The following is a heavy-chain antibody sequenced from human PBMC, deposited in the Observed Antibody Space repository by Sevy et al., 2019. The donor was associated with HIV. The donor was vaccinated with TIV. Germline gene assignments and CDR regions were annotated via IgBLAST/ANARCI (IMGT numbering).Heavy chain of an antibody. V-gene: IGHV3-30*18. CDR3: AKTPVDYDFWSGYSRGYFDY. J-gene: IGHJ4*02. CDR1: GFAFSSYA. Sequence: QLGGSLRLSCAASGFAFSSYAMHWVRQAPGKGLEWMAVISYDGSNKYYADSVKGRFTISRDNSKNTLHLQMNSLRAEDTAVYYCAKTPVDYDFWSGYSRGYFDYWGQGTQVTVSS. CDR2: ISYDGSNK. D-gene: IGHD3-3*01.